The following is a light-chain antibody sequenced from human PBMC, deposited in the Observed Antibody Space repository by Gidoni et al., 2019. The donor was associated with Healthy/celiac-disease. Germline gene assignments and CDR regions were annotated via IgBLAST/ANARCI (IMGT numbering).Light chain of an antibody. J-gene: IGKJ1*01. CDR2: GAS. CDR3: QQYGSSLWT. V-gene: IGKV3-20*01. CDR1: QSVSSSS. Sequence: EIVLTQSPGSLSLSPGERATLSCRASQSVSSSSLAWYQQKPGQAPRLLIYGASRRAAGIPDRFSGSGSGTDFTRTISRLEPEDFAVYYCQQYGSSLWTFXXXTKVEIK.